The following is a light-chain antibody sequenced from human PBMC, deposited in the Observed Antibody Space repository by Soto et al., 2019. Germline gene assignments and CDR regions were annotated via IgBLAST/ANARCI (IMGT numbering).Light chain of an antibody. CDR2: GNT. V-gene: IGLV1-40*01. CDR3: QSYDINLNGLYV. J-gene: IGLJ1*01. Sequence: QSVLTQPPSVSGAPGQRVTISCTGSSSNIGAPYDVHWYQQLPGTAPKLLIYGNTNRPSGVPDRFSGSKSGTSASLAITGLQAEDEADYYCQSYDINLNGLYVYGTGTKLTVL. CDR1: SSNIGAPYD.